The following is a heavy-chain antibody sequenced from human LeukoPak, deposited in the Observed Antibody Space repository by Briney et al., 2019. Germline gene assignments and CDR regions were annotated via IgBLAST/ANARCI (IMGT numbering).Heavy chain of an antibody. CDR1: GGSISSSNW. Sequence: SETLSLTCAVSGGSISSSNWWSWVRQPPGKGLEWIGEIYHSGSTNYNPSLKSRVTISVDKSKNQFSLKLSSVTAADTAVYYCARDKMRYYDSSGYPLLALDYWGQGALVTVSS. CDR3: ARDKMRYYDSSGYPLLALDY. CDR2: IYHSGST. J-gene: IGHJ4*02. D-gene: IGHD3-22*01. V-gene: IGHV4-4*02.